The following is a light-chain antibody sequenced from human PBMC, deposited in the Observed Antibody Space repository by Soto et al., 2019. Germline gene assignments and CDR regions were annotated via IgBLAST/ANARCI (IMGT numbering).Light chain of an antibody. CDR1: QSISSW. V-gene: IGKV1-39*01. Sequence: DNHMPQLPSKLPGSVGDRLNITCLASQSISSWLAWYQQKPGKAPKLLIYAASSLQSGVPSRFSGRGSRTDFTLTIRSLQPEDFATYYCQQSYSTPWTFGQGTKVDIK. CDR2: AAS. CDR3: QQSYSTPWT. J-gene: IGKJ1*01.